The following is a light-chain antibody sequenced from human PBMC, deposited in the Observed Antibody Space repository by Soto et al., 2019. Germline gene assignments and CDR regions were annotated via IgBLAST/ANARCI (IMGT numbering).Light chain of an antibody. CDR2: DVT. CDR1: SGDVGAYDR. Sequence: QSALTQPRSVSGSPGQSVTISCTGTSGDVGAYDRVSWYQHHPTKAPKLIIYDVTNRPSGVPYRFSGSKSGSTASLTISVLQAEDEADYYCCSHAGGSSWVFGGGTQLTVL. CDR3: CSHAGGSSWV. V-gene: IGLV2-11*01. J-gene: IGLJ3*02.